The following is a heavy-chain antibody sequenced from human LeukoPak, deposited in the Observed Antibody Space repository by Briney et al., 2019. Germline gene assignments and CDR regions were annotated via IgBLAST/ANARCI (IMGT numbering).Heavy chain of an antibody. Sequence: PGGSLRLSCAASGITFSTYAMSWVRQAPGKGLEWVSAISGSGSSTYRADSVKGRFTISRDNSKNTLYLQMNSLVSEEAAISYCAKDQRSGWTRTFAYWGQGPLVTVSS. CDR1: GITFSTYA. CDR3: AKDQRSGWTRTFAY. CDR2: ISGSGSST. J-gene: IGHJ4*02. D-gene: IGHD6-19*01. V-gene: IGHV3-23*01.